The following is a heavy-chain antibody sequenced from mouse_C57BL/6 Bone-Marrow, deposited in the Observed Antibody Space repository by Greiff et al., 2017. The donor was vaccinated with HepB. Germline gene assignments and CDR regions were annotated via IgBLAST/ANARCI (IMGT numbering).Heavy chain of an antibody. CDR1: GFSLTSYG. Sequence: VKLMESGPGLVAPSQSLSITCTVSGFSLTSYGVDWVRQSPGKGLEWLGVIWGVGSTNYNSALKSRLSISKDNSKSQVFLKMNSLQTDDTAMYYCASEDSNAWFAYWGQGTLVTVSA. V-gene: IGHV2-6*01. CDR3: ASEDSNAWFAY. CDR2: IWGVGST. J-gene: IGHJ3*01. D-gene: IGHD2-5*01.